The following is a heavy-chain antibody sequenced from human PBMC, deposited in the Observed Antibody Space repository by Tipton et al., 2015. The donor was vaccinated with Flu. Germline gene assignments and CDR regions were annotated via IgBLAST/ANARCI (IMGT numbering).Heavy chain of an antibody. CDR1: GGFVSSYY. CDR2: TYHNEYT. Sequence: TLSLTCTVSGGFVSSYYWNWIRQVPGKGLEWIGYTYHNEYTKYNPSLESRVTISVDASMSQFSLHLTSVTAADTAVYYCARDPSLGMPDYFDYWGQGILVTASS. CDR3: ARDPSLGMPDYFDY. D-gene: IGHD2-2*01. J-gene: IGHJ4*02. V-gene: IGHV4-59*02.